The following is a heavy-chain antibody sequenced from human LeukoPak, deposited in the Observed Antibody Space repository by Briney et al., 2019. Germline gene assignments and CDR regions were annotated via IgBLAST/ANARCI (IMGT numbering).Heavy chain of an antibody. J-gene: IGHJ6*03. Sequence: ASVKVSCKASGGTFSNYAITWVRQAPGQGLEWMGGIIPIFDTANYAQKFQGRVMITADKFTSTAYMELSSLRYEDTAVYYCARAHIVIGDYYYYMDVWGKGTTVTVSS. D-gene: IGHD2/OR15-2a*01. CDR1: GGTFSNYA. CDR3: ARAHIVIGDYYYYMDV. V-gene: IGHV1-69*06. CDR2: IIPIFDTA.